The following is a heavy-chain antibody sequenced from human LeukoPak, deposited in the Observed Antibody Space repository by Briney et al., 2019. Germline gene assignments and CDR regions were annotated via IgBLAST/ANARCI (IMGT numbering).Heavy chain of an antibody. CDR3: ARDDWGSDCSGGSCRASYNWFDP. CDR1: GGSISSSSYY. V-gene: IGHV4-39*07. D-gene: IGHD2-15*01. J-gene: IGHJ5*02. Sequence: PSETLSLTCTVSGGSISSSSYYWGWIRQPPGKGLEWIGSIYYSGSTYYNPSLKSRVTISVDTSKNQFSLKLSSVTAAETAVYYCARDDWGSDCSGGSCRASYNWFDPWGQGTLVTVSS. CDR2: IYYSGST.